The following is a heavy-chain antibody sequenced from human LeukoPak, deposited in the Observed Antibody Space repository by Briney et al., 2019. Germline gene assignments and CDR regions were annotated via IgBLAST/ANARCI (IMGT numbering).Heavy chain of an antibody. CDR3: AKDIVDYGDDRGY. CDR1: GFTFSSYG. D-gene: IGHD4-17*01. Sequence: GRSLRLSCAASGFTFSSYGMHWVRQAPGKGLEWVAVIWYDGSNKYYADSVKGRFTISRDNSKNTLYLQMNSLRAEDTAVYYCAKDIVDYGDDRGYWGQGTLVTVSS. V-gene: IGHV3-33*06. J-gene: IGHJ4*02. CDR2: IWYDGSNK.